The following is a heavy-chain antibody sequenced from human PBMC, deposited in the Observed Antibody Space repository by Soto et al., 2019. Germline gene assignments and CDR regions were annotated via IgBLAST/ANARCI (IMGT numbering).Heavy chain of an antibody. J-gene: IGHJ5*02. V-gene: IGHV1-69*01. CDR3: AKLGERSWFDP. CDR1: GGTFNNYA. D-gene: IGHD3-3*02. Sequence: QVQLGQSGAEMKKPGSSVKVSCKASGGTFNNYAISWVRQAPGQGLEWMGVIVPMFGTTDYAQKLQGRVAITADGSTSTADMELSSLRSEDSAVYYCAKLGERSWFDPWGQGSLFTVSS. CDR2: IVPMFGTT.